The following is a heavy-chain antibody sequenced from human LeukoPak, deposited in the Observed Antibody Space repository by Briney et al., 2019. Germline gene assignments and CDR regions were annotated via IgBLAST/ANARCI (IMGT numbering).Heavy chain of an antibody. Sequence: VASVKVSCKASGYTFSGYYMHWVRQAPGQGLEWMGWINPNSGGTNYAQKFQGRVTMTRDKSISTAYLQWSSLKPSDTAMYYCARRGGLTDAFDIWGQGTMVTVSS. J-gene: IGHJ3*02. CDR2: INPNSGGT. D-gene: IGHD2-15*01. V-gene: IGHV1-2*02. CDR3: ARRGGLTDAFDI. CDR1: GYTFSGYY.